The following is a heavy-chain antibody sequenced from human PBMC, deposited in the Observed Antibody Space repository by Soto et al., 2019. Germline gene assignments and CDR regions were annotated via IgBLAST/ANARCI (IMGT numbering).Heavy chain of an antibody. Sequence: QMQLVQSGAEVRKPGTSVKVSCTASRYTFGSYEIIWVREATGQGLERLGWMNANSDNTAYAQKFQGRFTMTRNTSISTVYMELTGLTAEDTAVYYCASGGRGWSAYYGLDVWGQGTPVTVSS. V-gene: IGHV1-8*01. CDR2: MNANSDNT. CDR1: RYTFGSYE. CDR3: ASGGRGWSAYYGLDV. D-gene: IGHD2-8*01. J-gene: IGHJ6*02.